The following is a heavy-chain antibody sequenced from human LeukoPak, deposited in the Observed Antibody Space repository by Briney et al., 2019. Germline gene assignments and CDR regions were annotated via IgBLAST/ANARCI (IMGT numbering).Heavy chain of an antibody. J-gene: IGHJ4*02. CDR2: IYHSGSR. CDR1: GGAISGYY. CDR3: AREGSSGSYNY. D-gene: IGHD1-26*01. Sequence: SETLSLTCTVSGGAISGYYWSWIRQPPGKGLEWIGYIYHSGSRNYNPSLKSRVTISVDTSKNQFSLKLTSVTAADTAVYYCAREGSSGSYNYWGQGALVTVSS. V-gene: IGHV4-59*01.